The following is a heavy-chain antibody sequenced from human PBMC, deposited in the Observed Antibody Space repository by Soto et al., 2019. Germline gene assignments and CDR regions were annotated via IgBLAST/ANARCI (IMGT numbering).Heavy chain of an antibody. CDR2: IYSGGST. Sequence: GGSLRLSCAASGFTVSSNYMSWVRQAPGKGLEWVSVIYSGGSTYYADSVKGRFTISRDNSKNTLYLQMNSLRAEDTAVYYCARNLDSSGYRLKGGRGFDPWGQGTLVTVSS. CDR3: ARNLDSSGYRLKGGRGFDP. J-gene: IGHJ5*02. D-gene: IGHD3-22*01. V-gene: IGHV3-53*01. CDR1: GFTVSSNY.